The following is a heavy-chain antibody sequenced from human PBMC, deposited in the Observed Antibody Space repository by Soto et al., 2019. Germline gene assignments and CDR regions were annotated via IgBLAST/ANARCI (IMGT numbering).Heavy chain of an antibody. V-gene: IGHV3-53*01. J-gene: IGHJ4*02. CDR3: AKLWGYYFES. CDR1: GFSVNNNY. Sequence: QPVGSLRLSCSASGFSVNNNYMTWVRQAPGRRPEWVAVIYTRGTTHYADFATGRFTFSRDNSKNTLYLQMDSLRPEDTAVYYCAKLWGYYFESWGPGTLVTVSS. CDR2: IYTRGTT. D-gene: IGHD2-21*01.